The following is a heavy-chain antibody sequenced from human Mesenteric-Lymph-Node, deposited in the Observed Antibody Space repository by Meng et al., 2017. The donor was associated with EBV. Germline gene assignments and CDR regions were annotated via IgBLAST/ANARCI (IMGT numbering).Heavy chain of an antibody. CDR1: GFTLSDYY. J-gene: IGHJ4*02. D-gene: IGHD5-12*01. V-gene: IGHV3-11*01. Sequence: VQLLVSGGGLVHPGGSLRLSCAVSGFTLSDYYMSWICQAPGRGLEWVSYISSSGNIIYYGDSVEGRFTISRDNAEKSLYLHMNSLRAEDTAVYYCVRLVSGYGAYWGQGALVTVSS. CDR2: ISSSGNII. CDR3: VRLVSGYGAY.